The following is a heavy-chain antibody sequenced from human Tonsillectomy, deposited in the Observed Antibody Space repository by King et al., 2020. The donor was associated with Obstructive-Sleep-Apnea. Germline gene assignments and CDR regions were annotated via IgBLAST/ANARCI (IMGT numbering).Heavy chain of an antibody. V-gene: IGHV1-8*01. CDR2: MNPNSGKT. CDR1: GYTFTSYD. J-gene: IGHJ6*02. D-gene: IGHD2-2*01. CDR3: AGGGAGSSTRGYYYGMDV. Sequence: VQLVESGAEVKKPGASVKVSCKASGYTFTSYDINWVRQATGQGLEWMGWMNPNSGKTGYAQKFQGRVTMTRNTSISTAYMELSSLRSEDTAVCYCAGGGAGSSTRGYYYGMDVWGQGTTVTVSS.